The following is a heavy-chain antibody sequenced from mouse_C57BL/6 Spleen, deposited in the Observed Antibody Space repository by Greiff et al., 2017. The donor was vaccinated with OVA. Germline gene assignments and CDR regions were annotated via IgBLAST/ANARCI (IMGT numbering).Heavy chain of an antibody. V-gene: IGHV1-82*01. J-gene: IGHJ2*01. D-gene: IGHD1-1*01. CDR1: GYAFSSSW. CDR3: ARERYYYGSSYGYFDY. CDR2: IYPGDGDT. Sequence: QVQLKQSGPELVKPGASVKISCKASGYAFSSSWMNWVKQRPGKGLEWIGRIYPGDGDTNYNGKLKGKATLTADKSSSTAYMQLSSLTSEDSAVYFCARERYYYGSSYGYFDYWGQGTTLTVSS.